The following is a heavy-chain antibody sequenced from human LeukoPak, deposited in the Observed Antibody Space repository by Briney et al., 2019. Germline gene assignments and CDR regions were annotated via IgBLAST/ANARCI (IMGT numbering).Heavy chain of an antibody. CDR3: ASDQRQQLSY. D-gene: IGHD6-13*01. Sequence: SETLSLTCTVSGCSISSYYWSWIRQPPGKGLEWIGEINHSGSTKYNPSLKSRVTISVDTSKNQFSLKLSSVTAADTAVYYCASDQRQQLSYWGQETLVTVSS. CDR2: INHSGST. J-gene: IGHJ4*02. V-gene: IGHV4-34*01. CDR1: GCSISSYY.